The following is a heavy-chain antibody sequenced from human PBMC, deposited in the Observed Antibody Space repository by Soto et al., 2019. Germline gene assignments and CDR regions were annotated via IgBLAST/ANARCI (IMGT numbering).Heavy chain of an antibody. CDR1: GFSFSSFA. Sequence: EVLLLESGGGLVQPGGSLRLSCEASGFSFSSFAMNWVRQAPGKGLEWVSAIGDSGASTYYADSVKGRFTISRDNSRNTLYLHLNSLRAEDSAVYYCAKGVELDVWGNWTTVTVSP. D-gene: IGHD1-26*01. CDR2: IGDSGAST. CDR3: AKGVELDV. J-gene: IGHJ6*04. V-gene: IGHV3-23*01.